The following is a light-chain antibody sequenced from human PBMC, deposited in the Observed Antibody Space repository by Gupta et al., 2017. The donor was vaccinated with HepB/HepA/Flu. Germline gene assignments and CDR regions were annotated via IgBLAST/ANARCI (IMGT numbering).Light chain of an antibody. CDR2: DVS. V-gene: IGLV2-14*03. CDR1: SSDVGGYNY. Sequence: QSALTQHASVSGSPGQSITISCTGTSSDVGGYNYVSWYQQHPGKAPKLMIYDVSNRPSGVSNRFSGSKSGNTASLTISGLQAEDEADDYCSSYTSSSTLDVVFGGGTKLTVL. CDR3: SSYTSSSTLDVV. J-gene: IGLJ2*01.